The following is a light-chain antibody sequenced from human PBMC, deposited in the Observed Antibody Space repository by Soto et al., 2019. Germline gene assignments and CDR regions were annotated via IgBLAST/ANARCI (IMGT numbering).Light chain of an antibody. CDR3: QQYNNWPRT. CDR2: GAS. V-gene: IGKV3-15*01. Sequence: EIVMTQSPATLSVSPGERATLSCRASQSVGSNLAWYQQKPGQAPRLLIYGASTRATGIPARFSGSGSGTELTLTIGSLQSEDFAVYYCQQYNNWPRTFGQGTNVEIK. J-gene: IGKJ1*01. CDR1: QSVGSN.